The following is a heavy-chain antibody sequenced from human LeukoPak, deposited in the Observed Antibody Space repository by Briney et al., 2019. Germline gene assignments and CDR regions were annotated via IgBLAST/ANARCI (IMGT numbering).Heavy chain of an antibody. Sequence: GGSLRLSCAASGFTFSNYAMTWVRQAPGKGLECVSVISGSGDATNYADSVKGRFTISRDNSKSTLYVQMNSLRAEDTAVYYCARVSRDRWFGELLNYFDYWGQGTLVTVSS. CDR2: ISGSGDAT. CDR3: ARVSRDRWFGELLNYFDY. CDR1: GFTFSNYA. V-gene: IGHV3-23*01. J-gene: IGHJ4*02. D-gene: IGHD3-10*01.